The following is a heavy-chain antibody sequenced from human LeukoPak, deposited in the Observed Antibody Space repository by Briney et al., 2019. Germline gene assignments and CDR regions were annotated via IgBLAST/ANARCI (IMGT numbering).Heavy chain of an antibody. CDR1: GFTFSSYA. D-gene: IGHD2-2*01. CDR3: ASYLGAVVVPAAMIY. J-gene: IGHJ4*02. CDR2: ISGSGGST. Sequence: GGSLRLSCAASGFTFSSYAMSWVRQAPGKGLEWVSAISGSGGSTYYADSVKGRFTISRDNSKNTLYLQMNSLRAEDTAVYYCASYLGAVVVPAAMIYWGQGTLVTVSS. V-gene: IGHV3-23*01.